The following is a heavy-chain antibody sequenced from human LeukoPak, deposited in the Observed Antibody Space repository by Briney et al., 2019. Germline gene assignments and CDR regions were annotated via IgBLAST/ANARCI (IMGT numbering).Heavy chain of an antibody. CDR2: INSDGSST. V-gene: IGHV3-74*01. CDR3: ARVGDKGLIPAAYHYFDY. D-gene: IGHD2-2*01. Sequence: SGGSLRLSCAASGFTFSSYWMHWVRQAPGKGLVWVSRINSDGSSTSYADSVKGRFTISRDNAKNTLYLQVNSLRAEDTAVYYCARVGDKGLIPAAYHYFDYWGQRTLVTVSS. CDR1: GFTFSSYW. J-gene: IGHJ4*02.